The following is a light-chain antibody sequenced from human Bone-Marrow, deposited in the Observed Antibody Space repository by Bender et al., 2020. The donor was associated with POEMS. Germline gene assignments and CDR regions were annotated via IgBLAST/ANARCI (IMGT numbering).Light chain of an antibody. CDR2: EDA. CDR1: SSDVGAFNY. CDR3: CAYAGSGTWL. V-gene: IGLV2-23*01. Sequence: QSALTQPASVSGSPGQAITISCTGTSSDVGAFNYVSWYQQHPGKAPKLILYEDAKRTSRVSCRFSGSKSDNTASLTISGLQAENEADYYCCAYAGSGTWLFGGGARLTVL. J-gene: IGLJ3*02.